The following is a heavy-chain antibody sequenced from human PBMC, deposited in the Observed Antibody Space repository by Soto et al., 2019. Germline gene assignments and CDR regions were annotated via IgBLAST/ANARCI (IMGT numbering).Heavy chain of an antibody. J-gene: IGHJ3*02. D-gene: IGHD3-22*01. CDR3: AQYYYDSSGYPTDHDAFDI. Sequence: SETLSLTCAVYGGSFSCYYWSWIRQPPGKGLEWIGEINHSGSTNYNPSLKSRVTISVDTSKNQFSLKLSSVTAADTAVYYCAQYYYDSSGYPTDHDAFDIWGQGTMVTVSS. CDR2: INHSGST. CDR1: GGSFSCYY. V-gene: IGHV4-34*01.